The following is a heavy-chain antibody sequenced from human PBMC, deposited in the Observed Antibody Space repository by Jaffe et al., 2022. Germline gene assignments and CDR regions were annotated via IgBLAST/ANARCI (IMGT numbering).Heavy chain of an antibody. CDR3: ARGTGAYWYFDL. Sequence: QVQLVQSGAEVKKPGASVKVSCKASGYTFTTYAMHWVRQAPGQRFEWMGWINAVNGNTKYSQKFQGRVTITRDTSASTAYMELSSLRSEDTAVYYCARGTGAYWYFDLWGRGTLVTVSS. D-gene: IGHD7-27*01. CDR2: INAVNGNT. J-gene: IGHJ2*01. V-gene: IGHV1-3*01. CDR1: GYTFTTYA.